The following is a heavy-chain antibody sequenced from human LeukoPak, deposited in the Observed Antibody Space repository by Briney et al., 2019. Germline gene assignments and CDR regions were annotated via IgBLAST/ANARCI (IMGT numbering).Heavy chain of an antibody. D-gene: IGHD4-23*01. CDR3: ARDAPKSTVVTPHFDY. V-gene: IGHV4-39*07. CDR1: GGSISSSSYY. J-gene: IGHJ4*02. Sequence: PSETLSLTCTVSGGSISSSSYYWGWILQPPGKGLEWIGSIYYSGSTYYNPSLKSRVTISVDTSKNQFSLKLSSVTAADTAVYYCARDAPKSTVVTPHFDYWGQGTLVTVSS. CDR2: IYYSGST.